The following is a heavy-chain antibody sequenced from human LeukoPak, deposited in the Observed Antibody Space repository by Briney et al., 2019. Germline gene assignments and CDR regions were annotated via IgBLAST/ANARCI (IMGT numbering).Heavy chain of an antibody. CDR1: GYRFTSYW. V-gene: IGHV5-51*01. CDR2: IYPSDSDT. Sequence: GESLKISCKGSGYRFTSYWIGWVRQMPGKGLEWMGIIYPSDSDTRYSPSFQGQVTISADKSISTAYLQWSSLKASDTAMYYCARPLEMATIQAFDIWGQGTMVTVSS. CDR3: ARPLEMATIQAFDI. D-gene: IGHD5-24*01. J-gene: IGHJ3*02.